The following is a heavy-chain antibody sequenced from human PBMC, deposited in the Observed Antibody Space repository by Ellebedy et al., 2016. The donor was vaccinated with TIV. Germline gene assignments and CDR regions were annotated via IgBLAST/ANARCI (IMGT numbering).Heavy chain of an antibody. D-gene: IGHD4-11*01. Sequence: SETLSLTXAVYGGSFSGYYWSWIRQPPGKGLEWIGEINHSGSTNCNPSLKSRVSISVDTSKNQFSLKLTSVTAADTAVYYCARVVDYSKNPIPFDYWGQGTLVTVSS. V-gene: IGHV4-34*01. J-gene: IGHJ4*02. CDR2: INHSGST. CDR3: ARVVDYSKNPIPFDY. CDR1: GGSFSGYY.